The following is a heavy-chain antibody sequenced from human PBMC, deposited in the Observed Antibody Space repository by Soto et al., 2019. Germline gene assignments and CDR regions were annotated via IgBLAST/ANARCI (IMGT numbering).Heavy chain of an antibody. CDR2: INHSRST. D-gene: IGHD2-21*01. CDR3: ARGSGSVCYNWPVGYYYYGMDV. J-gene: IGHJ6*01. V-gene: IGHV4-34*01. Sequence: PSETLSLTCAVYGGSFSGYYWSCIRQPPGKGLEWIVEINHSRSTNYNPSLKSRVTISVDTSKNQFSLKLSSVTAADTAVYYCARGSGSVCYNWPVGYYYYGMDVWGQGTTVTVSS. CDR1: GGSFSGYY.